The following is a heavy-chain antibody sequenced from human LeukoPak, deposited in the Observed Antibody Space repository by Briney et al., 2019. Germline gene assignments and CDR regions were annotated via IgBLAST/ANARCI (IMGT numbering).Heavy chain of an antibody. V-gene: IGHV1-69*13. D-gene: IGHD5-12*01. Sequence: SVKVSCKASGGTFSSYAISWVRQAPGQGLEWMGGIIPIFGTANYAQKFQGRVTITADESTSTAYMELSSLRSEDTAVYYCASQCGRDIVATIPRFGYYYGMDVWGQGTTVTVSS. J-gene: IGHJ6*02. CDR1: GGTFSSYA. CDR2: IIPIFGTA. CDR3: ASQCGRDIVATIPRFGYYYGMDV.